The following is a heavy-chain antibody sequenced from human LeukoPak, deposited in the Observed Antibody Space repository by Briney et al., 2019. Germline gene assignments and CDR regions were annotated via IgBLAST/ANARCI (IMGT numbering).Heavy chain of an antibody. CDR3: ARASRRISGEY. CDR2: IIPILGIA. D-gene: IGHD3-10*01. J-gene: IGHJ4*02. V-gene: IGHV1-69*04. Sequence: GASVKVSCKASGGTFSSYAISWVRQAPGQGLEWMGRIIPILGIANYAQKFQGRVTITADKSTSTAYMELSSLRSEDTAVYYCARASRRISGEYWGQGTLVTVSS. CDR1: GGTFSSYA.